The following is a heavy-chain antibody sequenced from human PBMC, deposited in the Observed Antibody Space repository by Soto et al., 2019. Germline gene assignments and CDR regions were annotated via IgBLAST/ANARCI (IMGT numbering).Heavy chain of an antibody. D-gene: IGHD6-19*01. CDR2: IDTYGSAT. CDR1: GFTFSSYW. CDR3: ARVLKSSGWDNDVFDI. V-gene: IGHV3-74*01. Sequence: SLRLSCAASGFTFSSYWMHWVRQAPGKGLVWVSRIDTYGSATRYADSVKGRFTISRDNAKNTLYLQMSTLRAEDTAFYYCARVLKSSGWDNDVFDIWGQGTMVTVSS. J-gene: IGHJ3*02.